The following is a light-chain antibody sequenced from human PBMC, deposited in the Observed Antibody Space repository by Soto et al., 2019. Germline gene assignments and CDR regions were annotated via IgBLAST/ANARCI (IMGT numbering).Light chain of an antibody. CDR2: YDD. CDR3: AAWDDSLNGLV. CDR1: SSNIGSNA. Sequence: QPVLTQPPSVSEAPRQRVTISCSGSSSNIGSNAVNWYQQLPGKAPKLLIYYDDLLPSGVADRFSGSKSGTSASLAISGLQSDDEADYYCAAWDDSLNGLVFGGGTKVTVL. J-gene: IGLJ2*01. V-gene: IGLV1-36*01.